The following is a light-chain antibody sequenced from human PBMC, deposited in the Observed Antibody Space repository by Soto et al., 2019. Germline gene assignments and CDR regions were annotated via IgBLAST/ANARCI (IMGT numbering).Light chain of an antibody. Sequence: EIVLTQSPGTLSLSPGERATLSRRASQSVSSNYLAWYQQKPGQAPRLLIYGASYRATGIPDRFSGSGSGTDFTLTISRLELEDFGVYSCQQYGSSSMYTFGQGTKLEIK. CDR3: QQYGSSSMYT. CDR1: QSVSSNY. V-gene: IGKV3-20*01. J-gene: IGKJ2*01. CDR2: GAS.